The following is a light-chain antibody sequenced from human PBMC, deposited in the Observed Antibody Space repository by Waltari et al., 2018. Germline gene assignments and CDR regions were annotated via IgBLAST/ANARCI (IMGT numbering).Light chain of an antibody. CDR1: SSDVGGYNY. V-gene: IGLV2-14*01. CDR2: GVS. Sequence: QSALTQPASVSGSPGQSITISCTGTSSDVGGYNYVSWYQQHPGKAPKLMIYGVSKRPSWVSNRFSGSKSGNAASLTIAGLQAEDEADYYCSSYTSSSTWVFGGGTKVTVL. CDR3: SSYTSSSTWV. J-gene: IGLJ3*02.